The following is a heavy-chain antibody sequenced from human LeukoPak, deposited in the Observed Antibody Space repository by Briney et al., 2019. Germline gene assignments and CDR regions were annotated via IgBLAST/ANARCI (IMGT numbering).Heavy chain of an antibody. CDR2: IWNDGSNK. CDR1: GFTFSTYG. V-gene: IGHV3-33*01. Sequence: QAGRSLRLSCAASGFTFSTYGMHWVRQAPGKGLEWVAVIWNDGSNKYYADSVKGRFTISRDNSKNTLYLQMNSLRAEDTAVYSCARASGPFDYWGQGTLVTVSS. D-gene: IGHD3-10*01. CDR3: ARASGPFDY. J-gene: IGHJ4*02.